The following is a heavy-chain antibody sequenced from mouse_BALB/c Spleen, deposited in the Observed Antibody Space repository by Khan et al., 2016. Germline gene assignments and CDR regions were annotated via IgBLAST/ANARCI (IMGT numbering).Heavy chain of an antibody. D-gene: IGHD2-4*01. J-gene: IGHJ4*01. Sequence: EVKLLESGPGLVKPSQSLSLTCTVTGYSITSDYAWNWIRQFSGNKLEWMAYITYSGTTNYNPSLKSRISITRDTSKNQFFLQLNSVTTEDTATDDCARIYYDYDDYALDYWGQGTSVTVSS. CDR2: ITYSGTT. CDR3: ARIYYDYDDYALDY. CDR1: GYSITSDYA. V-gene: IGHV3-2*02.